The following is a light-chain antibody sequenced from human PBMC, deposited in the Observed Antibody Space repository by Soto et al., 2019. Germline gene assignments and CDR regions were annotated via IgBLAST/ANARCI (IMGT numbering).Light chain of an antibody. CDR2: GAS. CDR3: QQYNNWPT. J-gene: IGKJ5*01. Sequence: EVVLTQSPATLSLSPGETATLSCRASQSVSRGHLAWYQQKPGQAPRLLIYGASNRATGIPDRFSGSGSGTDFTLTISSLQSEDFAVYYCQQYNNWPTFGQGTDWRL. CDR1: QSVSRGH. V-gene: IGKV3D-15*01.